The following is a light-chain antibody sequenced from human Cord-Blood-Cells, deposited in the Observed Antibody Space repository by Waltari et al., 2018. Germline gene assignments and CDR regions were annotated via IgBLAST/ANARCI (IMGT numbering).Light chain of an antibody. CDR2: EVS. Sequence: QSALTQPPSASGSPGQSVTISCTGTSSDVGGYNYVSWYQQHPGKAPKLMIYEVSKRPSGVPDRFSGSKSGNTASLTGSGRQAEDEADYYCSSYACSNNFWVFGGGTKLTVL. CDR3: SSYACSNNFWV. V-gene: IGLV2-8*01. J-gene: IGLJ3*02. CDR1: SSDVGGYNY.